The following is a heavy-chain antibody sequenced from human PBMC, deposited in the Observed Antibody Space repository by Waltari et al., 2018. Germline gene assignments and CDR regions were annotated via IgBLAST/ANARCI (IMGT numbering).Heavy chain of an antibody. D-gene: IGHD6-25*01. CDR1: GFRISTFW. CDR2: INSVATTT. CDR3: AREAALTNDFDI. V-gene: IGHV3-74*01. Sequence: VQLVESGGGLVQSGGSMRLSGVRSGFRISTFWMHWGRQGPGKGLDGVSRINSVATTTDYADSVRGRFTISRDNDLNTVFLHVTSLRAEDMGVYYCAREAALTNDFDIWGRGTNVTVSS. J-gene: IGHJ3*02.